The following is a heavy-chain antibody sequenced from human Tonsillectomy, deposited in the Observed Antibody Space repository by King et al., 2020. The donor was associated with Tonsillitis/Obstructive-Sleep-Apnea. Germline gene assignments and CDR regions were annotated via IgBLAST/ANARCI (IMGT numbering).Heavy chain of an antibody. CDR3: AKNYGDPEY. CDR1: GFTFAVYG. J-gene: IGHJ4*02. Sequence: EVQLVESGGGVVRPGGSLRLSCAASGFTFAVYGMSWVRQAPGKGLEWVSGINWRGGSTGYADSVKGRFTISRDNAKNSLYLQMDSLRGEDTAFYYCAKNYGDPEYWGQGTLVTVSS. CDR2: INWRGGST. V-gene: IGHV3-20*04. D-gene: IGHD4-17*01.